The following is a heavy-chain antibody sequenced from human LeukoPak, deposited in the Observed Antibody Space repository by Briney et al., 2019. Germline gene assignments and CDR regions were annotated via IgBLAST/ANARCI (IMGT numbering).Heavy chain of an antibody. CDR1: GYTFTSYG. V-gene: IGHV1-18*01. CDR2: ISAYNGNT. CDR3: ARAPADPRMYYYDSSGWGYFDY. Sequence: ASVKVSCKASGYTFTSYGISWVRQAPGQGLEWMGWISAYNGNTNYAQKLQGRVTMTTDTSTSTAYMELRSLRSDDTAVYYCARAPADPRMYYYDSSGWGYFDYWGQGTLVTVSS. J-gene: IGHJ4*02. D-gene: IGHD3-22*01.